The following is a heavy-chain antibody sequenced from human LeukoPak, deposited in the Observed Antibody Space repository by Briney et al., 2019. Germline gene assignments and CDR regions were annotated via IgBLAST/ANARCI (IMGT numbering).Heavy chain of an antibody. Sequence: GGSLRLSCAASGFTFSSYAMHWVRQAPGKGLEWVAVISYDGGNKYYADSVKGRFTISRDNSKNTLYLQMNSLRAEDTAVYYCARDHDCSSTSCYNNWFDPWGQGTLVTVSS. CDR2: ISYDGGNK. CDR1: GFTFSSYA. J-gene: IGHJ5*02. V-gene: IGHV3-30*01. CDR3: ARDHDCSSTSCYNNWFDP. D-gene: IGHD2-2*02.